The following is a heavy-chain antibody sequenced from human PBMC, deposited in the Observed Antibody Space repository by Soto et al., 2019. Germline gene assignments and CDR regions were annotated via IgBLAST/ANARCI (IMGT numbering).Heavy chain of an antibody. D-gene: IGHD3-16*01. V-gene: IGHV6-1*01. Sequence: PSQTLSLTCAISGDSVSSNSAACNWIRQSPSRGLEWLGRTSYRSKWYNDYAVSVKSRITVNPDTSKNQFSLQLNSVTPEDTAVYYCARGLWKPKDSYYGMDVWGQGTTVTVSS. J-gene: IGHJ6*02. CDR1: GDSVSSNSAA. CDR3: ARGLWKPKDSYYGMDV. CDR2: TSYRSKWYN.